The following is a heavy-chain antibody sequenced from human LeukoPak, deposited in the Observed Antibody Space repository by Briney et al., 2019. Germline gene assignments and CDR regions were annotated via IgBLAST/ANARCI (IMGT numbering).Heavy chain of an antibody. CDR1: GGSISSSSYY. J-gene: IGHJ4*02. D-gene: IGHD6-19*01. CDR2: IYYSGST. CDR3: ARGDSSGWYDGTYYFDY. Sequence: SETLSLTCTVSGGSISSSSYYWGWIRQPPGKGLEWIGYIYYSGSTNYNPSLKSRVTISVDTSKNQFSLKLSSVTAADTAVYYCARGDSSGWYDGTYYFDYWGQGTLVTVSS. V-gene: IGHV4-61*05.